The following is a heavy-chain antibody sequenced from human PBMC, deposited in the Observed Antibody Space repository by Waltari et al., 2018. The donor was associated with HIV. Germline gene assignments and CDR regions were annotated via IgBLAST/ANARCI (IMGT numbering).Heavy chain of an antibody. CDR2: TFYRSRWYN. Sequence: QVQLQQSGPGLVKPSQPLSLTCAISGASVSSNSVAWNWIGQSPSRGLEWLGRTFYRSRWYNDYAVSVKSRININPDTSKNLFSLQLNSVTPEDTAVYYCARGWGGLGVVDLWGRGTLVTVSS. CDR3: ARGWGGLGVVDL. D-gene: IGHD3-16*01. CDR1: GASVSSNSVA. V-gene: IGHV6-1*01. J-gene: IGHJ2*01.